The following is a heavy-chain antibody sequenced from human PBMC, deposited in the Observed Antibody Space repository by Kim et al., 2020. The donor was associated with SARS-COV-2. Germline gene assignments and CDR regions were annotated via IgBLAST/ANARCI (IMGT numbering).Heavy chain of an antibody. CDR1: GGSISSYY. CDR2: IYYSGST. J-gene: IGHJ5*02. D-gene: IGHD3-3*01. Sequence: SETLSLTCTVSGGSISSYYWSWIRQPPGKGLEWIGYIYYSGSTNYNPSLKSRVTISVDTSKNQFSLKLSSVTAADTAVYYCARDIGEGFWSGYYNNWFDPWGQGTLVTVSS. CDR3: ARDIGEGFWSGYYNNWFDP. V-gene: IGHV4-59*13.